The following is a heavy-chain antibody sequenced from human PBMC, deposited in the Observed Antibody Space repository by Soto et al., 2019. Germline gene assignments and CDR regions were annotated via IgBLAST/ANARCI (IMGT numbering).Heavy chain of an antibody. CDR1: GFTFSSYA. D-gene: IGHD6-19*01. J-gene: IGHJ4*02. Sequence: PGGSLRLSCAASGFTFSSYAMSWVRQAPGKGLEWVSAISGSGGSTYYADSVKGRFTISRDNSKNTLYLQMNSLRAEDTAVYYCAKDSTDTQWPKNDYWGQGTLVTVSS. CDR3: AKDSTDTQWPKNDY. CDR2: ISGSGGST. V-gene: IGHV3-23*01.